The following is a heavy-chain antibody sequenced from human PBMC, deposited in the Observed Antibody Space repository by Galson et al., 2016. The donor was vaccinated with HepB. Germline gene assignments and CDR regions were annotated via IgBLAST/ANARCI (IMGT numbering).Heavy chain of an antibody. CDR1: GFTFNLFG. Sequence: SLRLSCAASGFTFNLFGMHWVRQAPGKGLEWVSLIWYDESNKDYRDSVKGRFTIPRDISKSTLYLEMNSLRAEDTAVYYCARGGIQMWLPGYWGQGTLVTVSS. CDR2: IWYDESNK. J-gene: IGHJ4*02. V-gene: IGHV3-33*01. CDR3: ARGGIQMWLPGY. D-gene: IGHD5-18*01.